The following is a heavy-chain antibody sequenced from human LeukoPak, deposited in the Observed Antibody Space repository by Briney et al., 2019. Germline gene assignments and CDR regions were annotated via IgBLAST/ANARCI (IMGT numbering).Heavy chain of an antibody. V-gene: IGHV3-30*04. CDR3: AKGHGWEASYYYHYMDV. CDR2: ISYDGSNE. Sequence: GGSLRLSCAASGFTFSSYVMHWVRQAPGKGLEWVAIISYDGSNEYYADSVKGRFTISRDNSKNTLYLQMNSLRAADTAVYYCAKGHGWEASYYYHYMDVWGKGTTVTISS. CDR1: GFTFSSYV. D-gene: IGHD1-26*01. J-gene: IGHJ6*03.